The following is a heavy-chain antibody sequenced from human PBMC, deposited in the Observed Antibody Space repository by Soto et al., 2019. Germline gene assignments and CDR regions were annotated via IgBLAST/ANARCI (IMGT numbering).Heavy chain of an antibody. CDR3: ARHPVPQEDIVVVPAAVVVGFYYYYYGMDV. V-gene: IGHV3-23*01. CDR1: GFTFSSYA. J-gene: IGHJ6*02. Sequence: PGGSLRLSCAASGFTFSSYAISWVRQAPGKGLEWVSAISGSGGSTYYADSVKGRFTISRDNSKNTLYLQMNSLRAEDTAVYYCARHPVPQEDIVVVPAAVVVGFYYYYYGMDVWGQGTTVTVSS. CDR2: ISGSGGST. D-gene: IGHD2-2*01.